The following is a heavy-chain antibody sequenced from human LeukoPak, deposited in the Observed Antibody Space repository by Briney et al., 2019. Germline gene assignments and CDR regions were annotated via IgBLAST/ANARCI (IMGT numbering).Heavy chain of an antibody. CDR3: ARGYYYGSGSYSPLFDP. CDR2: IIPIFGTA. D-gene: IGHD3-10*01. CDR1: GGTFSSYA. V-gene: IGHV1-69*13. J-gene: IGHJ5*02. Sequence: GASVKVSCKASGGTFSSYATSWVRQAPGQGLEWMGGIIPIFGTANYAQKFQGRVTITADESTSTAYMELSSLRSEDTAVYYCARGYYYGSGSYSPLFDPWGQGTVVTVSS.